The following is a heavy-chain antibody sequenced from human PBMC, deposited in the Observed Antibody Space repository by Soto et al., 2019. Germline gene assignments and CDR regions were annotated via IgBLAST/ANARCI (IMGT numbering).Heavy chain of an antibody. CDR3: ARHDGSMEQWLERDYYYYYGMDV. D-gene: IGHD6-19*01. Sequence: SETLSLTCTVSGGSISSSRYYWGWIRQPPGKGLEWIGSIYYSGSTYYNPSLKSRVTISVDTSKNQFSLKLSSVTAADTAVYYCARHDGSMEQWLERDYYYYYGMDVWGQGTTVTVSS. J-gene: IGHJ6*02. CDR2: IYYSGST. V-gene: IGHV4-39*01. CDR1: GGSISSSRYY.